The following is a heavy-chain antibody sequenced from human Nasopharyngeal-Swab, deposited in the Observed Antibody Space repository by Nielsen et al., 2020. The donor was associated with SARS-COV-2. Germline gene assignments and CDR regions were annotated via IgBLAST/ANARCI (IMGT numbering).Heavy chain of an antibody. D-gene: IGHD4-17*01. V-gene: IGHV1-3*01. CDR2: INAGNDNT. J-gene: IGHJ4*02. Sequence: ASVKVSCKASGYSFTSYAMHWVRQPPAQRLQWMGWINAGNDNTSYSPKFQGRPTITRDKSASTAYMELSSLRSEDTAVYYCASTEPNYGDYADYWGQGTLVTVSS. CDR3: ASTEPNYGDYADY. CDR1: GYSFTSYA.